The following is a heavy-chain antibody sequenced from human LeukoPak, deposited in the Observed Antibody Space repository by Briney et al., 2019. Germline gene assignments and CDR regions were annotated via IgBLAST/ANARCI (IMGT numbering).Heavy chain of an antibody. CDR1: GYTFTGYY. D-gene: IGHD7-27*01. CDR2: INPNNGDT. CDR3: ARGPSTGDFDY. V-gene: IGHV1-2*02. J-gene: IGHJ4*02. Sequence: ASVKVSCKASGYTFTGYYIHWMRQAPGQGLEWMRWINPNNGDTNYAQKFQVRVTMTRDTSISTVYMELTRLRSDDTAVYYCARGPSTGDFDYWGQGTLVTVSS.